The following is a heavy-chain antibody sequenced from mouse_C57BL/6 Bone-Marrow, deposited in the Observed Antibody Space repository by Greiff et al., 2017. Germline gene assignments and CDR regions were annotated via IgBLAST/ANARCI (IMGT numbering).Heavy chain of an antibody. CDR3: TTRVVFIYYDGSSSSWFAY. CDR1: GFNIKDDS. D-gene: IGHD1-1*01. V-gene: IGHV14-4*01. J-gene: IGHJ3*01. CDR2: IDPENGDT. Sequence: VQLQQSGAELVRPGASVKLSCTASGFNIKDDSMHWVKQRPEQGLAWIGWIDPENGDTEYAPQLTGKATITADTTANTAYLQLSSLTSEDTAGYYCTTRVVFIYYDGSSSSWFAYWGQGTLVTVAA.